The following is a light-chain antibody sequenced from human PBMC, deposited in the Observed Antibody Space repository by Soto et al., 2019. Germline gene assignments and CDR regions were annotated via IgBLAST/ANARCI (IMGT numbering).Light chain of an antibody. Sequence: QAVVTQSSSASASLGSSVKLTCTLSSGHSSYIIAWHQQQPGKAPRYLMNLEGGGSYNKGSGVPGRFSGSSSGADRYPTISNLQFEDEADYYCETWGSNTPGVFGGGTKLTVL. CDR1: SGHSSYI. J-gene: IGLJ3*02. V-gene: IGLV4-60*02. CDR3: ETWGSNTPGV. CDR2: LEGGGSY.